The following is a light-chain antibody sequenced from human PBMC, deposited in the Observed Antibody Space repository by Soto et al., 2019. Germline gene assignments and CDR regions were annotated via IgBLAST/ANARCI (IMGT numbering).Light chain of an antibody. V-gene: IGLV7-46*01. CDR3: FLSYSGARPVV. Sequence: AVVTQEPSLTVSPGGTVTLTRDSSTGPVTSGHWPYWLQQKPGQAPRTLIYDTSKKHSWTPARFSGSLLGGKAALTLSGAQPEDEADYYCFLSYSGARPVVFGGGTKVTVL. CDR1: TGPVTSGHW. J-gene: IGLJ2*01. CDR2: DTS.